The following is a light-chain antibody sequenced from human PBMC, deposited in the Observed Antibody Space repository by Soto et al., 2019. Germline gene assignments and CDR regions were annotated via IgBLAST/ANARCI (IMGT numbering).Light chain of an antibody. CDR3: QQRVRSPYT. V-gene: IGKV3-20*01. Sequence: EIVLTQSPGTLSLSPGERGTLSCWASQSVSGNDLAWYQQKPGQAPRLLIYGASSRATGIPDRFSGNGSGTDFTLTISRLEPEDFAVYYCQQRVRSPYTFGQGTKQEIK. CDR2: GAS. J-gene: IGKJ2*01. CDR1: QSVSGND.